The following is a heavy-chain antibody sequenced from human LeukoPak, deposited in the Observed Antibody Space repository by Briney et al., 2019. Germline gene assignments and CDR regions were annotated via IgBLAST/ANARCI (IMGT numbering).Heavy chain of an antibody. CDR2: IYNDDRT. V-gene: IGHV3-66*01. CDR1: GFTVSDHH. J-gene: IGHJ3*02. Sequence: GGSLRLSCVGSGFTVSDHHMNWVRQSPGTGLAWVSIIYNDDRTFYADSVRGRFTISRDDSKNSLFLQMNSLKVEDAAVYYCARTRSGNYYGLGSYYVLDIWGQGTMVTVAS. D-gene: IGHD3-10*01. CDR3: ARTRSGNYYGLGSYYVLDI.